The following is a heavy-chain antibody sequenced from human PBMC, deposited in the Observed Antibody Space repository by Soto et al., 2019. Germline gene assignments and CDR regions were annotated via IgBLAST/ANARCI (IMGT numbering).Heavy chain of an antibody. CDR3: ARGGDRYGDYHILAY. J-gene: IGHJ4*02. CDR2: IYYTGST. CDR1: GGSISSGGLY. D-gene: IGHD4-17*01. V-gene: IGHV4-31*03. Sequence: QVQLQESGPGLVKSSQTLSLTCTVSGGSISSGGLYWNWIRQHPGKGLEWIGYIYYTGSTYYNPSLKSRLIISMDTSKNQFAVNLNSVPAGNTAVYFGARGGDRYGDYHILAYWGQGTLVTVAA.